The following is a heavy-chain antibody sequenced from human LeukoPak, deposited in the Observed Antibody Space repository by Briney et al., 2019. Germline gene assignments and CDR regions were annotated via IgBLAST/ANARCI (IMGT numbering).Heavy chain of an antibody. D-gene: IGHD2-15*01. V-gene: IGHV3-74*01. CDR2: LPPDELDI. CDR1: GFTFTNYW. Sequence: GGSLRLSCAASGFTFTNYWMHWVRQAPGMGLVWVSRLPPDELDIIYADSVKGRFTVSRDNAKNTVYLQMNSLRGEDTAVYYCAKGTGGSCYSGSDSWGQGTLVTVSS. J-gene: IGHJ4*02. CDR3: AKGTGGSCYSGSDS.